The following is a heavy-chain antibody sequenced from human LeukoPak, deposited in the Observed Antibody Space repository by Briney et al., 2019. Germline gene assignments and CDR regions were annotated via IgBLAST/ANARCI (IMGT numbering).Heavy chain of an antibody. CDR2: INHSGST. Sequence: SETLSLPCAVYGGPFSGYYWSWIRQPPGKGLEWIGEINHSGSTNYNPSLKSPVTISVDTSKNQFSLKLSSVTAADTAVYYCARGFGVTTYYYMDVWGKGTTVTVSS. D-gene: IGHD4-17*01. V-gene: IGHV4-34*01. J-gene: IGHJ6*03. CDR1: GGPFSGYY. CDR3: ARGFGVTTYYYMDV.